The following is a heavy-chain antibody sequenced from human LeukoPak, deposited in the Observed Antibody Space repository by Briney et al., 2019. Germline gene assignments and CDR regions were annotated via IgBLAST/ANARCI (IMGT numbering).Heavy chain of an antibody. V-gene: IGHV1-69*02. CDR1: GGTFGSDT. CDR3: VGGLVPSNFDY. Sequence: ASVKVSCKVSGGTFGSDTLTWVRQAPGQGLEWMGRIIPILDKTYYAQKFQGRVTITADKSTSTAYMELSSLRSEDTAVYYCVGGLVPSNFDYWGQGTLVTVSS. CDR2: IIPILDKT. D-gene: IGHD2-2*01. J-gene: IGHJ4*02.